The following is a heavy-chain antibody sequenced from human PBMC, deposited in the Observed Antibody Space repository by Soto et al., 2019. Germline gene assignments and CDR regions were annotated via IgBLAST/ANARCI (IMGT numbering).Heavy chain of an antibody. Sequence: QVQLVESGGGVVQPGRSLRLSCAASGFTFSSYGMHWVRQAPGKGLEWVAVISYDGSNKYYADSVKGRFTISRDNSKNTLYLQMNSLRAEDTAVYYCARDGGYEGPYYYYYGMDVWGQGTTVTVSS. V-gene: IGHV3-30*03. CDR1: GFTFSSYG. J-gene: IGHJ6*02. CDR3: ARDGGYEGPYYYYYGMDV. D-gene: IGHD5-12*01. CDR2: ISYDGSNK.